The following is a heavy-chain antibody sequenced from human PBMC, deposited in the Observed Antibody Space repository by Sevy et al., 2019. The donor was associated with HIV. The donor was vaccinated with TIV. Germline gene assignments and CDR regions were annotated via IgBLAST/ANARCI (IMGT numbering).Heavy chain of an antibody. CDR3: ARGLQGLNIKSPDY. J-gene: IGHJ4*02. V-gene: IGHV3-30*04. Sequence: GGCLRLSCEASGFTFSDYAIYCVRQAPGKGLEWVAVISYDGSEEYYSDSVRGRFTLSRDKATNTAYLQMNNLRLEHTAVYYCARGLQGLNIKSPDYWGPGTLVTVSS. CDR1: GFTFSDYA. CDR2: ISYDGSEE.